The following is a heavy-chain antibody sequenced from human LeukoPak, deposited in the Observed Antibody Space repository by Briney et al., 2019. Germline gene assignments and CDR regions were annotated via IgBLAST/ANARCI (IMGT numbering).Heavy chain of an antibody. J-gene: IGHJ2*01. Sequence: SETLSLTCSVSGGSISSNYWSWIRQPAGKGLEWIGRIYTSGGTNYNPSPKSRVTISIDRSKNQFSLNLSSVTAADTAVYYCARGVWHFDLWGRGTLVTVSS. V-gene: IGHV4-4*07. CDR3: ARGVWHFDL. CDR2: IYTSGGT. CDR1: GGSISSNY.